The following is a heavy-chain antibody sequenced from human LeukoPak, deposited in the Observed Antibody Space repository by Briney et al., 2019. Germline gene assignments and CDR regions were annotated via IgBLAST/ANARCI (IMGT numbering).Heavy chain of an antibody. V-gene: IGHV3-48*02. D-gene: IGHD3-22*01. J-gene: IGHJ4*02. CDR2: ISSSSSTI. Sequence: GSLRLSCAASGFTFSSYSMNWVRQAPGKGLEWVSYISSSSSTIYYADSVKGRFTISRDNAKNSLYLQMNSLRDEDTAVYYCARAPHDLDSSLPKRYYFDYWGQGTLVTVSS. CDR1: GFTFSSYS. CDR3: ARAPHDLDSSLPKRYYFDY.